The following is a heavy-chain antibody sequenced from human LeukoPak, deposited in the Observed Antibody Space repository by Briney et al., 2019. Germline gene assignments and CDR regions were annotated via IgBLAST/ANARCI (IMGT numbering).Heavy chain of an antibody. CDR1: GGSITRGGYS. V-gene: IGHV4-61*02. CDR3: ARDPGE. D-gene: IGHD7-27*01. Sequence: KPSQTLSLTCTVSGGSITRGGYSWNWIRQPAGKGLEWIGRIYTSGTTNYNSSLKSRVTMSADTYKNQFSLKLGSVTAADTAVYYCARDPGEWGQGTLVTVSS. CDR2: IYTSGTT. J-gene: IGHJ4*02.